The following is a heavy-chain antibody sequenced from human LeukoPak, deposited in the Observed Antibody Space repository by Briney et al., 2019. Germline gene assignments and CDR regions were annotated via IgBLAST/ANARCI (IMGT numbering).Heavy chain of an antibody. CDR1: GFTVSSNY. D-gene: IGHD2-15*01. CDR3: AAPVVAAATPGWWDY. Sequence: GGSLRLSCAASGFTVSSNYIGSVRQAPGKGLEWDSVIYSDGSTNYAEAVKCRFTLSRDNSKNTLYLQMNRPRAEDTAVYYCAAPVVAAATPGWWDYWGQGTLVTLPS. CDR2: IYSDGST. V-gene: IGHV3-53*01. J-gene: IGHJ4*02.